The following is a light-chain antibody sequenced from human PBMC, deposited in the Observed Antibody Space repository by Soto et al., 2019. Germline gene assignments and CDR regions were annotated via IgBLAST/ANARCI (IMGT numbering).Light chain of an antibody. CDR3: QQSYSNPTWT. Sequence: DIQMTQSPSSLSASVGDTVTLTCRASQSVDNYLNWYQQKPGEAPTLLVYDSSTLQSGVPSRFSGSGFGAEFTLTVSSLQPEDFATYYCQQSYSNPTWTFGQGTKVDIK. CDR2: DSS. CDR1: QSVDNY. V-gene: IGKV1-39*01. J-gene: IGKJ1*01.